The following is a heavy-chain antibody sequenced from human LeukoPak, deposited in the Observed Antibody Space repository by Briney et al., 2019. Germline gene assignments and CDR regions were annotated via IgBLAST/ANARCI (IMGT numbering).Heavy chain of an antibody. V-gene: IGHV3-64D*06. J-gene: IGHJ4*02. CDR2: ITSDGGST. D-gene: IGHD1-26*01. CDR3: VKDLSGSYSFDY. Sequence: PGGSLRLSCSASGFTFSSYVMHWVRQAPGKGLEYVSGITSDGGSTCYADSVKGRFIISRDNSKNTLYLQMSSLRPEDTAVYHCVKDLSGSYSFDYWGQGNPGHRLL. CDR1: GFTFSSYV.